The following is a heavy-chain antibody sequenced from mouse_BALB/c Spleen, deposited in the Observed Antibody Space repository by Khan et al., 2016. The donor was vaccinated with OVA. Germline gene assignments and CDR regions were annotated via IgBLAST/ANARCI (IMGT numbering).Heavy chain of an antibody. CDR3: SRDSNFDY. CDR1: GFTFCRFG. Sequence: EVELVESGGGLVQPGGSRKLSCAASGFTFCRFGMHWVRQAPEKGLEWVAYISSGSSSIYYADTAKGRFTISSDNPKNTLFLQMTSLRSEDTAMYYCSRDSNFDYWGQGTTLTVSS. CDR2: ISSGSSSI. J-gene: IGHJ2*01. V-gene: IGHV5-17*02.